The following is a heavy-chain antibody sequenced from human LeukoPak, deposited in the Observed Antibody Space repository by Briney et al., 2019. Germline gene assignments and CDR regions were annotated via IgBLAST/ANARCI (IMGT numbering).Heavy chain of an antibody. J-gene: IGHJ4*02. Sequence: GGSLRLSCAASGFTFSSYGMHWVRQAPGKGLEWVAFIRYDGSNKNHADSVKGRFTISRDNSKNTLYLQMNSLRAEDTAVYYCAKPGGYYDSSGYFDYWGQGTLVTVSS. CDR1: GFTFSSYG. D-gene: IGHD3-22*01. CDR2: IRYDGSNK. V-gene: IGHV3-30*02. CDR3: AKPGGYYDSSGYFDY.